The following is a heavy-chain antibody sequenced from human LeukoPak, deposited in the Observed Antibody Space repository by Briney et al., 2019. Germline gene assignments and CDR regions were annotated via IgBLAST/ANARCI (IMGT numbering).Heavy chain of an antibody. V-gene: IGHV3-48*02. J-gene: IGHJ3*02. CDR1: GFTFSSYD. CDR3: AGDAGSSWYWGALDM. CDR2: ISARSTII. D-gene: IGHD6-13*01. Sequence: GGSLRLSCVASGFTFSSYDMNWVRQAPGKGLEWVSYISARSTIIYYADSVKGRFTVSRDEAKNSMYLQMNSLRDEDTAIYYCAGDAGSSWYWGALDMWGQGTVVIVSS.